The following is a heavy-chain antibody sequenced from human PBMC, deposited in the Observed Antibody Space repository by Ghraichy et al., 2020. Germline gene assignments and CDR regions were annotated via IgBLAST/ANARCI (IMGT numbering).Heavy chain of an antibody. J-gene: IGHJ4*02. CDR3: ARRTISSGWYTKVFDY. CDR2: INHSGST. V-gene: IGHV4-34*01. D-gene: IGHD6-13*01. CDR1: GGSFSGYY. Sequence: SETLSLTCAVYGGSFSGYYWSWIRQPPGKGLEWIGEINHSGSTNYNPSLKSRVTISVDTSKNQFSPKLSSVTAADTAVYYCARRTISSGWYTKVFDYWGQGTLVTVSS.